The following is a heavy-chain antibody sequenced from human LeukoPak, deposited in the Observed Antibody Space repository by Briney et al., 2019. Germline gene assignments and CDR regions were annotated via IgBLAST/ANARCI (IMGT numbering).Heavy chain of an antibody. J-gene: IGHJ4*02. CDR2: VHYSGST. V-gene: IGHV4-39*07. CDR3: ARGGKKTAMVTS. Sequence: SETLSLTCTDSGGSISSSGHYWGWIRQAPGKGLEWIGSVHYSGSTYYSPSLKSRVIISLDTSKNQFSLKLNSVTAADTAVYYCARGGKKTAMVTSWGQGTLVTVPS. D-gene: IGHD5-18*01. CDR1: GGSISSSGHY.